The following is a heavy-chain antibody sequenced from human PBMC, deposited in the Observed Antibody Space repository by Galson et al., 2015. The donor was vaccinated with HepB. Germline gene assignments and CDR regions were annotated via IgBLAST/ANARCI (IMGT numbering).Heavy chain of an antibody. CDR3: AKDSVSGSYLPTYFDS. CDR1: GFIFKNHA. V-gene: IGHV3-23*01. CDR2: ISGSGAFT. D-gene: IGHD1-26*01. Sequence: SLRLSCATSGFIFKNHAMTWVRQAPGKGLEWVSSISGSGAFTYYADSVKGRFTISRDNSRNMVHLQMNSLRAEDTAFYYCAKDSVSGSYLPTYFDSWGQGTLSPSPQ. J-gene: IGHJ4*02.